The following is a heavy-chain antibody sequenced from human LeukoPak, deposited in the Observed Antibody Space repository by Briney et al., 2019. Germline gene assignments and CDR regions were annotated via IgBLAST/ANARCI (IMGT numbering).Heavy chain of an antibody. V-gene: IGHV3-23*01. Sequence: GGSLRLSCAASGFTFSSYAMSWVRQAPGKGLEWVSAISGSGGSTYYADSVKGRFTISRDNSKNTLYLQMNSLRAEDTAVYYWEKNNLPQIYRGGYFYGAQGPLATVSS. CDR2: ISGSGGST. J-gene: IGHJ4*02. CDR3: EKNNLPQIYRGGYFY. D-gene: IGHD3-10*01. CDR1: GFTFSSYA.